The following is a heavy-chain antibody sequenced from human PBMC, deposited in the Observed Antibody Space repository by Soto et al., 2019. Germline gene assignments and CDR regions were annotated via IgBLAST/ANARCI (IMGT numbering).Heavy chain of an antibody. J-gene: IGHJ4*02. CDR2: INPDSTYT. CDR1: GFTFSNYN. CDR3: AIDLGRLLRIGCSDD. D-gene: IGHD2-15*01. V-gene: IGHV3-21*01. Sequence: HLVESGGGLVEPGGSLRLSCAASGFTFSNYNMNWVRQAPGKGLEWVSSINPDSTYTYYADPMRGRFTSSRDNAKASLYLPLTCLRVEDKAGYVCAIDLGRLLRIGCSDDWGQGTVVTVSS.